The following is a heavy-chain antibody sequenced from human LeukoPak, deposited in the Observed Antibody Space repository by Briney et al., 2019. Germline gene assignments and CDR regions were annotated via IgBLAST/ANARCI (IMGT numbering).Heavy chain of an antibody. J-gene: IGHJ6*03. CDR3: ARGNIVAVPAAVRGYYYYYMDV. V-gene: IGHV4-59*01. CDR2: IYYSGST. D-gene: IGHD2-2*01. Sequence: SETLSLTCTVSGGSISSYYWSWIRQPPGKGLEWIGYIYYSGSTNYNPSLKSRVTISVDTSKNQFSLKLSSVTAADTAVYYCARGNIVAVPAAVRGYYYYYMDVWGKGATVTISS. CDR1: GGSISSYY.